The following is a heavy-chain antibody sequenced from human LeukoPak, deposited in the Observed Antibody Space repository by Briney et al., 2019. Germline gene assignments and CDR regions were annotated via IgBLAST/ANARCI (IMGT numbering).Heavy chain of an antibody. CDR3: ARKLDRSTRHYYYMDV. D-gene: IGHD3/OR15-3a*01. CDR2: INHSGST. V-gene: IGHV4-34*01. CDR1: GGSFSGYY. J-gene: IGHJ6*03. Sequence: SETLSLTCAVYGGSFSGYYWSWIRQPPGKGLEWIGEINHSGSTNYSPSLESRVTISVDTSKNQFSLKLSSVTAADTAVYYCARKLDRSTRHYYYMDVWGKGTTVTVSS.